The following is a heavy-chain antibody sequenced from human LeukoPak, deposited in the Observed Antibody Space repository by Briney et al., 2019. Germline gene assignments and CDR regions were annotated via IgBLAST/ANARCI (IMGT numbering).Heavy chain of an antibody. CDR3: ARQSTIAAARIDP. CDR2: IYYSGSA. D-gene: IGHD6-25*01. V-gene: IGHV4-39*01. Sequence: SETLSLTCTVSGGSISDSNYYWGWIRQPPGRGLEWIANIYYSGSAYYSPSLKSRVTVSIDTSKNQFSLKLNSVTAADTAVYYRARQSTIAAARIDPWGQGTLVTVSS. CDR1: GGSISDSNYY. J-gene: IGHJ5*02.